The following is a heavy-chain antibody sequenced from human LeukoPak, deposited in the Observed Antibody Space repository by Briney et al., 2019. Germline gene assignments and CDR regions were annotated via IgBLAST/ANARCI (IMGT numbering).Heavy chain of an antibody. Sequence: GGSLRLSCAASGFTFSSYGMHWVRQAPGKGLEWVAVIWYDGSNKYYADSVKSRFTISRDNSKNTLYLQMNSLRAEDTAVYYCARLRTVRGVILYYYGMDVWGQGTTVTVSS. CDR1: GFTFSSYG. CDR2: IWYDGSNK. D-gene: IGHD3-10*01. CDR3: ARLRTVRGVILYYYGMDV. V-gene: IGHV3-33*01. J-gene: IGHJ6*02.